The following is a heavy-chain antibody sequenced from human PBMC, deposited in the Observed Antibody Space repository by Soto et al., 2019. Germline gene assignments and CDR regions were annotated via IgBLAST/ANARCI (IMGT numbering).Heavy chain of an antibody. J-gene: IGHJ4*02. V-gene: IGHV4-31*03. CDR2: IYYSGST. D-gene: IGHD3-22*01. Sequence: SLAVPSTVSGGTISSGGYYWSGIRQHPGKGLEWIGYIYYSGSTYYNPSLKSRVTISVDTSKNQFSLKLSSVTAADTAVYYCARATRAKKAVSSGYLFDYCGQRTLLTVPS. CDR3: ARATRAKKAVSSGYLFDY. CDR1: GGTISSGGYY.